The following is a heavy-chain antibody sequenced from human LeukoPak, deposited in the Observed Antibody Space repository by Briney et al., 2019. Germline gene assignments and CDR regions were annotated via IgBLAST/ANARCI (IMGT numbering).Heavy chain of an antibody. D-gene: IGHD3-10*01. CDR2: ITGSGDGT. CDR3: VKGFVHPTYYFDY. J-gene: IGHJ4*02. V-gene: IGHV3-23*01. Sequence: PGGSLRLSCAASGFTFSNYARMWVRQAPGKRLECVSSITGSGDGTYYADSVRGRFTISRDNSENTLYLQLDSLRDEDTAVYFCVKGFVHPTYYFDYWGQGTLVTVSS. CDR1: GFTFSNYA.